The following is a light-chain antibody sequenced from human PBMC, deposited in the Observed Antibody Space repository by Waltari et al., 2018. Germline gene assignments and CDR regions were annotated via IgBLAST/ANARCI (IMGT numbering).Light chain of an antibody. CDR1: QDIRNW. CDR3: QQANSFPIT. CDR2: ATS. J-gene: IGKJ3*01. V-gene: IGKV1-12*01. Sequence: DIQITQSPSSVSASVGDRVTITCRASQDIRNWLAWYQQKPGKAPNLLIYATSSLQTGVPSRFSGSGSGTEFTLTISSLQPEDFATYYCQQANSFPITFGPGTKVDIK.